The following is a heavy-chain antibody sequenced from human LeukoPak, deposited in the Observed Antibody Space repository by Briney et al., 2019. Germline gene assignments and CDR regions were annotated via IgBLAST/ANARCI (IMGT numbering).Heavy chain of an antibody. Sequence: GGSLRLSCATSGFTFSDYYMSWIRQAPGKGLEWVSYISSSGSPIYYADSVKGRFTISRDNSKNTLYLQMNSLRAEDTAVYYCAKDPNFYYCMDVWGKGTTVTISS. CDR3: AKDPNFYYCMDV. CDR1: GFTFSDYY. J-gene: IGHJ6*03. CDR2: ISSSGSPI. V-gene: IGHV3-11*01.